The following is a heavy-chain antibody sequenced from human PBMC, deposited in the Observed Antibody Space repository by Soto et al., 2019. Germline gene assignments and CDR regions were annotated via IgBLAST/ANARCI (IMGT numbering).Heavy chain of an antibody. D-gene: IGHD4-17*01. CDR2: IFSDNER. J-gene: IGHJ6*02. CDR3: ARMNVDSYQFYYAMDV. V-gene: IGHV2-26*01. CDR1: GFSLTTGKMG. Sequence: GSGPTLANPTETLTLTCTVSGFSLTTGKMGVSWIRQPPGKALEWLAHIFSDNERSYSTSLQGRLTISKDTSGSQVVLSMTNVDPVDTATYYCARMNVDSYQFYYAMDVWGQGTTVTVSS.